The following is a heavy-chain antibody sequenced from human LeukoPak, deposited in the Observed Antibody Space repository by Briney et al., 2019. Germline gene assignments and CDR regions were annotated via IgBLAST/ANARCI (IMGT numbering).Heavy chain of an antibody. CDR2: IHHSGST. CDR3: ARGSTLVRRYSSSHYYFDY. D-gene: IGHD6-13*01. J-gene: IGHJ4*02. CDR1: GGSFSGYY. Sequence: SETLSLTCAVYGGSFSGYYWSWIRQPPGKGLEWIGEIHHSGSTNYNPSLKSRVTISVDTSKNQFSLKLSSVTAADTAVYYCARGSTLVRRYSSSHYYFDYWGQGTLVTVSS. V-gene: IGHV4-34*01.